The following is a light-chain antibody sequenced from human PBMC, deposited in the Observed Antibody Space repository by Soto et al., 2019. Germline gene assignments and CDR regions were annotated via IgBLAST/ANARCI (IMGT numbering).Light chain of an antibody. CDR3: CSSTSSNTYV. J-gene: IGLJ1*01. CDR2: DVS. Sequence: QSALTQPASVSGSPGQSITISCTGTSSDVGGYTYVSWYQQHPGKAPKLMIYDVSYRPSGVSNRFSGSKSGNTASLTISGLQAEYEADYYCCSSTSSNTYVFGTGTKLTVL. V-gene: IGLV2-14*01. CDR1: SSDVGGYTY.